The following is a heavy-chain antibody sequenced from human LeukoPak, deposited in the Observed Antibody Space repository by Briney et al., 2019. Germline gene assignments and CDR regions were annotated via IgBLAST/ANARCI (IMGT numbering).Heavy chain of an antibody. CDR3: AKSREWLVPYLDC. CDR1: GFTFDDYA. CDR2: ISWNSGSI. J-gene: IGHJ4*02. V-gene: IGHV3-9*01. Sequence: PGGSLRLSCAASGFTFDDYAMHWVRQAPGKGLEWVSGISWNSGSIGYADSVKGRFTISRDNAKNSLYLQMNSLRAEDTALYYCAKSREWLVPYLDCWGQGTLVTVSS. D-gene: IGHD6-19*01.